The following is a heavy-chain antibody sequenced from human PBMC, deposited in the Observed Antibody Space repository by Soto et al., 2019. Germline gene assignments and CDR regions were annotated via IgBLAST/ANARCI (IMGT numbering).Heavy chain of an antibody. Sequence: SETLSLTCTVSGGSISSSSYYWGWIRQPPGKGLEWIGSIYYSGSTYYNPSLKSRVTISVDTSKNQFSLKLSSVTAADTAVYYCARKRGYSGYGLYYWGQGTLVTVSS. CDR2: IYYSGST. CDR3: ARKRGYSGYGLYY. CDR1: GGSISSSSYY. D-gene: IGHD5-12*01. V-gene: IGHV4-39*01. J-gene: IGHJ4*02.